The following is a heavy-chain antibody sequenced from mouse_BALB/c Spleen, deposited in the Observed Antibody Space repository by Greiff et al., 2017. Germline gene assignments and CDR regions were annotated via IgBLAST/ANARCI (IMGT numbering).Heavy chain of an antibody. CDR2: INPYNGDT. V-gene: IGHV1-20*02. Sequence: VQLQQSGPELVKPGASVKISCKASGYSFTGYFMNWVMQSHGKSLEWIGRINPYNGDTFYNQKFKGKATLTVDKSSSTAHMELRSLASEDYAVYYCARGTGPLDYWGQGTTLTVSA. D-gene: IGHD3-3*01. CDR1: GYSFTGYF. J-gene: IGHJ2*01. CDR3: ARGTGPLDY.